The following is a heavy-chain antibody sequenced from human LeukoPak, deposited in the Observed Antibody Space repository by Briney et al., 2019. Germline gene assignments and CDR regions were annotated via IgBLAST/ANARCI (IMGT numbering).Heavy chain of an antibody. V-gene: IGHV3-7*01. J-gene: IGHJ4*02. CDR2: IKQDGSEK. CDR3: ARDMKGNLDY. Sequence: GGSLRLSCAASGLTFSTYWMSWVRQAPGKGLEWVANIKQDGSEKYYVDSVKGRFTISRDNAKNSLYLQMNSLRAEDTGLYHCARDMKGNLDYWGQGTLVTVSS. D-gene: IGHD3-16*01. CDR1: GLTFSTYW.